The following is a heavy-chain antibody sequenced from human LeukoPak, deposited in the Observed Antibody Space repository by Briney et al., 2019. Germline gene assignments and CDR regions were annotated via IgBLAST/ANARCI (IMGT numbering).Heavy chain of an antibody. V-gene: IGHV3-23*01. CDR3: VRGCGRSSCPYYLDS. J-gene: IGHJ4*02. D-gene: IGHD2-21*01. Sequence: GGSLRLSCAASGVTFSSYAMSWVRQAPGKGLEWVSAISGRGGSTYYADSVKGRFTISRDNSRNTLYLQMNSLRAEDTAVYHCVRGCGRSSCPYYLDSWGQGALVTVSS. CDR1: GVTFSSYA. CDR2: ISGRGGST.